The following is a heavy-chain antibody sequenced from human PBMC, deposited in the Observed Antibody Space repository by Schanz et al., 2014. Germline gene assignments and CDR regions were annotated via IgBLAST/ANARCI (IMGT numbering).Heavy chain of an antibody. D-gene: IGHD3-3*02. Sequence: QVQLQQWGAGLLKPSETLSLTCAVYGGPFSGYFWSWIRQSPGKGLQWIGEIHHSGNIIYNPSLSSGVSISMETSKNRFFLKVTSVTAADTAVYYCARHLVNAYGMDVWGQGTAVTVSS. CDR3: ARHLVNAYGMDV. CDR2: IHHSGNI. V-gene: IGHV4-34*01. CDR1: GGPFSGYF. J-gene: IGHJ6*02.